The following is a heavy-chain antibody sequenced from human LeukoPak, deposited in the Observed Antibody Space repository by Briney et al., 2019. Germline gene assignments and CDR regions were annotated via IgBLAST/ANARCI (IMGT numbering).Heavy chain of an antibody. Sequence: SEALSLTCTVSGGSISSGGNYWSWIRQHPGKGLEWIGYIYYSGSTYCNPSLKSRVTISVDTSKNQFSLKLSSVTAADTAVYYCARDSGYDSSGYYPLKYWGQGTLVTVSS. CDR2: IYYSGST. CDR1: GGSISSGGNY. J-gene: IGHJ4*02. V-gene: IGHV4-31*03. D-gene: IGHD3-22*01. CDR3: ARDSGYDSSGYYPLKY.